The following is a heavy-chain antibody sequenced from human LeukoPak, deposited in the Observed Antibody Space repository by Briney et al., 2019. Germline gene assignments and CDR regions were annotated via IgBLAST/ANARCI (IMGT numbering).Heavy chain of an antibody. J-gene: IGHJ6*04. CDR3: AELGITMIGGV. CDR2: ICSSGSTI. V-gene: IGHV3-48*03. D-gene: IGHD3-10*02. CDR1: GFTFSSYD. Sequence: GGSLRLSCAASGFTFSSYDMNWVRQAPGKGLEWVSYICSSGSTIYYADSVKGRLTISRDNAKNSLYLQMNSLRAEDTAVYYCAELGITMIGGVWGKGTTVTISS.